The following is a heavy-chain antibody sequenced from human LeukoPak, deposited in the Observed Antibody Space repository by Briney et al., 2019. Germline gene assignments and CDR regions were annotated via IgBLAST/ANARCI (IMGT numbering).Heavy chain of an antibody. Sequence: PGGSLRLSCAASGFSFNNYALHWVRQAPGNGLEWVAFIRYDGTKKYYADSVKRRFTISRDNSKNKLYLQMNSLRDDDTAVYYCAEDLPTWAFDPWGEGTLVTVSS. CDR2: IRYDGTKK. CDR3: AEDLPTWAFDP. J-gene: IGHJ5*02. D-gene: IGHD7-27*01. V-gene: IGHV3-30*02. CDR1: GFSFNNYA.